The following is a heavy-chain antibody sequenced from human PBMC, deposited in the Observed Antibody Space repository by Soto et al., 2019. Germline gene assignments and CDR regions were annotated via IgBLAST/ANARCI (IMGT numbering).Heavy chain of an antibody. CDR1: GLSVSTNF. CDR3: TRDAPGERPYYFYYYGMDV. J-gene: IGHJ6*02. V-gene: IGHV3-53*01. Sequence: QLVESGVGLIQPGESLKLSCAASGLSVSTNFMSWVRQAPGKGLEWLAVIYSGGKTFYADSVKGRFTISKDNSKNTLSLQMNSLRAEDTAVYYCTRDAPGERPYYFYYYGMDVWGQGTTVTVSS. CDR2: IYSGGKT.